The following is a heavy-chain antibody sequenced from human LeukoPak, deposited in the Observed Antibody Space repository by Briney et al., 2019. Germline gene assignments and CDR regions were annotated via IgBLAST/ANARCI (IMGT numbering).Heavy chain of an antibody. Sequence: PSETLSLTCTVSAGSIGGYYWTWIRQPPGKGLEWIGYIYYTGSTNYNPSLKSRVTMSVDTSKNHFSLKLSSVTAADTAVYFCARAFYYDTLTRFDYWGQGTLVTVSS. CDR2: IYYTGST. CDR3: ARAFYYDTLTRFDY. V-gene: IGHV4-59*01. D-gene: IGHD3-22*01. CDR1: AGSIGGYY. J-gene: IGHJ4*02.